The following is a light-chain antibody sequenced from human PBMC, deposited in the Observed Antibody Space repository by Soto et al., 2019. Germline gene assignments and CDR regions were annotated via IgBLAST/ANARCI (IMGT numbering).Light chain of an antibody. V-gene: IGLV1-40*01. CDR1: SSDIGAHYD. CDR3: QSYDDSLSGWV. CDR2: GNN. J-gene: IGLJ3*02. Sequence: QSVLTQPPSVSGAPGQRVTISCTGSSSDIGAHYDVHWYQQLPGTAPKLLIYGNNNRPSGVPDRFSGSKSGTSASLAITGLQGDDEADYYCQSYDDSLSGWVFGGGTKLTVL.